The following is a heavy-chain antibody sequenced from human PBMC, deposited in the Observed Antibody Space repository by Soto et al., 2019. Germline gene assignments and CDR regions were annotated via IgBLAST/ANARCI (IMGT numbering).Heavy chain of an antibody. D-gene: IGHD1-1*01. V-gene: IGHV4-39*01. J-gene: IGHJ4*02. CDR3: ARQYPDTNKVERPQGAIDY. CDR1: GGSISSSSYY. CDR2: IYYSGST. Sequence: SETLSLTCTVSGGSISSSSYYWGWIRQPPGKGLEWIGSIYYSGSTYYNPSLKSRVTISVDTSKNQFSLKLSSVTAADTAVYYCARQYPDTNKVERPQGAIDYWGQGTLVT.